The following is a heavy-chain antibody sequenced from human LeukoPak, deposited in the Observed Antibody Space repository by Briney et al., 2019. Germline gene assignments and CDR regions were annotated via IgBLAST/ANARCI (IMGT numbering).Heavy chain of an antibody. CDR1: GGSISSGSYY. J-gene: IGHJ5*02. CDR2: IYTSGST. D-gene: IGHD3-3*01. V-gene: IGHV4-61*02. Sequence: SETLSLTCTVSGGSISSGSYYWSWIRQPAGKGLEWIGRIYTSGSTNYNPSLKSRVTISVDTSKNQFSLKLSSVTAADTAVYYCARDQTNYYDLWSGYYSGNNWFDPWGQGTLVTVSS. CDR3: ARDQTNYYDLWSGYYSGNNWFDP.